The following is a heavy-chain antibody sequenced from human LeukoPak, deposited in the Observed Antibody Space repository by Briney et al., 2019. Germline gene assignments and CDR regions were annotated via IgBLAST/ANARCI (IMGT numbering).Heavy chain of an antibody. CDR2: INPNSGGT. CDR1: GYTFTGYY. CDR3: ARDLAEDYYGDYWFDP. V-gene: IGHV1-2*02. Sequence: ASVTVSCKASGYTFTGYYMHWVRQAPGQGLEWMGWINPNSGGTNYAQKVQGRVTMTRDTSISTAYMELSRLRSDDTAVYYCARDLAEDYYGDYWFDPWGQGTLVTVSS. D-gene: IGHD3-10*01. J-gene: IGHJ5*02.